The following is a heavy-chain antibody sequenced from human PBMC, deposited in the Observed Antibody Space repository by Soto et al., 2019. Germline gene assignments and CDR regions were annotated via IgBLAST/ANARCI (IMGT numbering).Heavy chain of an antibody. V-gene: IGHV3-23*01. CDR2: IKSDGTST. J-gene: IGHJ4*02. Sequence: PGGSLRLSCFASGFSFDNYGMSWVRQAPGEGLEWISAIKSDGTSTYYAASVEDRFTISRDNSKNTLYLQLNSLRAEDTAVYYCAQLGLMTFSHKHYFNHWGRGTLVTVSS. CDR3: AQLGLMTFSHKHYFNH. D-gene: IGHD3-16*01. CDR1: GFSFDNYG.